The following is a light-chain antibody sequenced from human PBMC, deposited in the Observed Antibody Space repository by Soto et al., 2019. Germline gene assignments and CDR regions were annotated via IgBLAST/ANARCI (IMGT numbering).Light chain of an antibody. J-gene: IGKJ5*01. CDR1: QSVSNK. CDR2: GAS. V-gene: IGKV3-15*01. CDR3: QQRSNWPPIT. Sequence: EIVMTQSPAGLSVSRGERAARCCRASQSVSNKLAWYQQKPGQAPRLLIYGASTRATGIPARFSGGGSGTDFTLTISRLEPEDFAVYYCQQRSNWPPITFGQGTRLE.